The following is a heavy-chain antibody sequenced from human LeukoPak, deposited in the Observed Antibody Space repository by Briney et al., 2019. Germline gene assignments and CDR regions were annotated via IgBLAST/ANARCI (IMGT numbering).Heavy chain of an antibody. CDR1: AYNFIPYY. CDR3: ARVGAHRYCSSTSCYEDY. CDR2: INPNSGVT. Sequence: ASVKESCNTCAYNFIPYYLHCVGQAPGQEVEWMGWINPNSGVTDYAQKLQGRVTMTRDTSISTAYMELSSLESDDTAVYYCARVGAHRYCSSTSCYEDYWGQGTLVTVSS. J-gene: IGHJ4*02. D-gene: IGHD2-2*01. V-gene: IGHV1-2*02.